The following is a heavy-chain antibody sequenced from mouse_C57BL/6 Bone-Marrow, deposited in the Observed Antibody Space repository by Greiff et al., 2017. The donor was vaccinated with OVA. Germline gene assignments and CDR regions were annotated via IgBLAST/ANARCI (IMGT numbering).Heavy chain of an antibody. V-gene: IGHV1-20*01. J-gene: IGHJ1*03. CDR2: INPYNGDT. Sequence: EVQLQQSGPELVKPGDSVKISCKASGYSFTGYFMNWVMQSHGKSLEWIGRINPYNGDTFYNQKFKGKATLTVDKSSSTAHMELRSLTSEDSAVYYCARTGRSGWYFDVWGTGTTVTVSS. CDR1: GYSFTGYF. D-gene: IGHD1-1*01. CDR3: ARTGRSGWYFDV.